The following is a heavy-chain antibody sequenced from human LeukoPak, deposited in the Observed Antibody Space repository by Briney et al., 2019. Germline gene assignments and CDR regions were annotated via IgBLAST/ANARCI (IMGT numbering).Heavy chain of an antibody. Sequence: GGSLRLSCAASGFTFSSYAMSWVRQAPGKGLEWVSAISASGGSTYYADPVKGRFTISRDNSKNTLYLQMNSLRAEDTAVYYCAKDRGDVGARPFDYWGQGTLVTVSS. J-gene: IGHJ4*02. D-gene: IGHD1-26*01. CDR1: GFTFSSYA. V-gene: IGHV3-23*01. CDR2: ISASGGST. CDR3: AKDRGDVGARPFDY.